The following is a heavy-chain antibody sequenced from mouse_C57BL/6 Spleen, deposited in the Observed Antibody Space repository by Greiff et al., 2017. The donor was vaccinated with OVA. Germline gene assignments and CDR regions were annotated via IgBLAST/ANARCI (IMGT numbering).Heavy chain of an antibody. Sequence: EVKLMESEGGLVQPGSSMKLSCTASGFTFSDYYMAWVRQVPEKGLEWVANINYDGSSTYYLDSLKSRFIISRDNAKNILYLQMSSLKSEDTATYYCAREGGYDYAVWFAYWGQGTLVTVSA. J-gene: IGHJ3*01. CDR1: GFTFSDYY. CDR2: INYDGSST. CDR3: AREGGYDYAVWFAY. V-gene: IGHV5-16*01. D-gene: IGHD2-4*01.